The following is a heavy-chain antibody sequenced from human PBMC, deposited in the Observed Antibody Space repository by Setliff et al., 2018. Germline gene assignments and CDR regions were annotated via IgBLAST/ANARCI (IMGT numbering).Heavy chain of an antibody. V-gene: IGHV3-30*02. CDR2: IRYDGSNK. CDR1: GFTFSSYG. D-gene: IGHD3-22*01. J-gene: IGHJ6*03. Sequence: PGGSLRLSCAASGFTFSSYGMHWVRQAPGKGLEWVAFIRYDGSNKYYADSVKGRFTISRDNAKNSLYLQVNSLRAEDTAVYYCATNPRKGRSGGYYYDDPYYYYMDVWGKGTTVTVSS. CDR3: ATNPRKGRSGGYYYDDPYYYYMDV.